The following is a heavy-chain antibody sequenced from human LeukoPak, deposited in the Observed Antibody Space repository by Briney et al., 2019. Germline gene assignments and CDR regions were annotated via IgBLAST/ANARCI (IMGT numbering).Heavy chain of an antibody. CDR2: INSDGSST. J-gene: IGHJ4*02. CDR1: GFTFSSYW. CDR3: ARSRTYGDYGRGLDY. D-gene: IGHD4-17*01. V-gene: IGHV3-74*01. Sequence: PGGSLRLSCAASGFTFSSYWMHWVRQAPGKGLMWVSRINSDGSSTTYADSVKGRFTISRDNAKNTLFLQMDSLRAEDTAVYYCARSRTYGDYGRGLDYWGQGTLVTVSS.